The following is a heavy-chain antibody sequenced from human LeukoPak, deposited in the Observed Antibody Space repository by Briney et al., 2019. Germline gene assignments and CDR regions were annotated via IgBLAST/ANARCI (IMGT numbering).Heavy chain of an antibody. CDR1: GFTFSSYA. CDR2: ISGSGGST. J-gene: IGHJ4*02. CDR3: ARRGESASYGDYRFDY. D-gene: IGHD4-17*01. V-gene: IGHV3-23*01. Sequence: GGSLRLSCAASGFTFSSYAMSWVRQAPGKGLEWVSAISGSGGSTYYADSVKGRFTISRDNSKNTLFLQMNSLRAEDTAVYYCARRGESASYGDYRFDYWGQGTLVTVSS.